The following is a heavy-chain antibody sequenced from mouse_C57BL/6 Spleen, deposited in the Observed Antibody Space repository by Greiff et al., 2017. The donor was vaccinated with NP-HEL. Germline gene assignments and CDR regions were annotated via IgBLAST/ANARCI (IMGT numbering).Heavy chain of an antibody. V-gene: IGHV1-61*01. CDR2: IYPSDSET. CDR1: GYTFTSYW. CDR3: ARRAYSNGVAWFAY. Sequence: QVQLKQPGAELVRPGSSVKLSCKASGYTFTSYWMDWVKQRPGQGLEWIGNIYPSDSETHYNQKFKDKATLTVDKSSSTAYMQLSSLTSEDSAVYYCARRAYSNGVAWFAYWGQGTLVTVSA. D-gene: IGHD2-5*01. J-gene: IGHJ3*01.